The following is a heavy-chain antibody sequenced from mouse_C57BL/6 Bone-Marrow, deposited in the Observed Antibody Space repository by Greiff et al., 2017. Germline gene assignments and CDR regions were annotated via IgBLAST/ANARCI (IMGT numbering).Heavy chain of an antibody. J-gene: IGHJ4*01. CDR2: ISDGGSYT. V-gene: IGHV5-4*03. CDR1: GFTFSSYA. CDR3: GSTMDY. Sequence: EVKLMESGGGLVKPGGSLKLSCAASGFTFSSYAMSWVRQTPEKRLEWVAAISDGGSYTYYPDNVKGRFTISRDNAKNNLYLQMSHLKTEDTAMYYCGSTMDYWGQGTSVTVSS.